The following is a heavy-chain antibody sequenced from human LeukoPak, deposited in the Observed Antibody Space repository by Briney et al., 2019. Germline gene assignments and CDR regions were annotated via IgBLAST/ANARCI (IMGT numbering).Heavy chain of an antibody. Sequence: AGGSLRLSCAVSGFSVSTKYMSWVRQAPGKGLEWVSHISSSSTYTDYADSVKGRFTISRDNAKKSLYLQMNSLRDDDTAVYYCARGPGIAAAGPIWGQGTMVTVSS. CDR1: GFSVSTKY. J-gene: IGHJ3*02. D-gene: IGHD6-13*01. V-gene: IGHV3-11*05. CDR3: ARGPGIAAAGPI. CDR2: ISSSSTYT.